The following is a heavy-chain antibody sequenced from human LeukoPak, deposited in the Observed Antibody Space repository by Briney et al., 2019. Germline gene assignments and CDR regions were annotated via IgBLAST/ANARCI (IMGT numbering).Heavy chain of an antibody. V-gene: IGHV3-23*01. CDR2: ISASGGST. CDR1: GFTFSSYA. J-gene: IGHJ4*02. D-gene: IGHD3-22*01. Sequence: GGSLRLSCAASGFTFSSYAMTWVRQAPGKGLEWVSGISASGGSTYYADSVKGRFTISRDNSKNTLYLQMNSLRPEDTAVYYCARDAGGYYPDYWGQGTLVTVSS. CDR3: ARDAGGYYPDY.